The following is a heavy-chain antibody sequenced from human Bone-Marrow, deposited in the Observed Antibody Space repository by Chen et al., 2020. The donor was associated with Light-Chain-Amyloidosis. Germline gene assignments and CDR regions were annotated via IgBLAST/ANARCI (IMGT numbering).Heavy chain of an antibody. J-gene: IGHJ6*02. CDR2: IYYTGTT. CDR1: GGSMIGYY. V-gene: IGHV4-59*01. D-gene: IGHD3-10*01. CDR3: TRDWDHYSSGSFDV. Sequence: QVQLRESGPGLVKPSETLSLTCTVSGGSMIGYYWTWIRQTPGKGLEWIGFIYYTGTTNYNPSLKSRVTISLDTSQNQFSLNLSSVTAADTAVYYCTRDWDHYSSGSFDVWGQGTTVTVSS.